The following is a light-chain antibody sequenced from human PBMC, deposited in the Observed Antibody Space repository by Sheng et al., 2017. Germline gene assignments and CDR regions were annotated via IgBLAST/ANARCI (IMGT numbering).Light chain of an antibody. J-gene: IGKJ2*01. Sequence: EIVLTQSPATLSVSPGERATLTCRASQSVGNYLAWYQHKPARLPGSSSLIHPSGPLTSQTRFXASGSETDFTLTISSLEPEDFAVYFCLQRSNWYTFGQGTKLEIK. CDR2: IHP. CDR1: QSVGNY. CDR3: LQRSNWYT. V-gene: IGKV3-11*01.